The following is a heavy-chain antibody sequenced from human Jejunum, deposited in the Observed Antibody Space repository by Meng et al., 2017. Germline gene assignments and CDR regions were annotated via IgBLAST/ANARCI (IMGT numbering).Heavy chain of an antibody. CDR3: ARELPGTCWFDP. V-gene: IGHV1-46*01. J-gene: IGHJ5*02. D-gene: IGHD6-13*01. Sequence: HVQLVQSGAEVKEPGASVRVSCKASGYSCTSYHMQWVRQAPGQGLEYNGILNPSGGFTSCEQKFPGRVTMTSDTSTSTVYLELSSLRSEDTAVYFCARELPGTCWFDPWGQGTLVTVSS. CDR1: GYSCTSYH. CDR2: LNPSGGFT.